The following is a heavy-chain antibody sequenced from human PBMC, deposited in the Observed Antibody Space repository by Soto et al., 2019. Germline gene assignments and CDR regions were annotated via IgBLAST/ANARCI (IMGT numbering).Heavy chain of an antibody. V-gene: IGHV1-46*01. Sequence: XSVKVSCNASGDTFTSYYMHLVRQAPGQGLECMGIINPSGGSTSYAQKFQGRVTMTMDTSTSTVYMELSSLRSEDTAVYYCAREGGYDRSGYSKEEGAFDIWGQGTMVTVSS. D-gene: IGHD3-22*01. J-gene: IGHJ3*02. CDR2: INPSGGST. CDR3: AREGGYDRSGYSKEEGAFDI. CDR1: GDTFTSYY.